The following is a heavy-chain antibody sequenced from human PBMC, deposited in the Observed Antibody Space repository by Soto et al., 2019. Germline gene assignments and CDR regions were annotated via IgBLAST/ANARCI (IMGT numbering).Heavy chain of an antibody. CDR2: ISAYNGNT. Sequence: GASVKVSCKVSGYTFNSYYMHWVRQAPGQGLEWMGWISAYNGNTNYAQKLQGRVTMTRNTSTSTAYMELSSLRSEDTAVYYCARAKTRGVRGVIGYWGQGNLVTVSS. J-gene: IGHJ4*02. D-gene: IGHD3-10*01. V-gene: IGHV1-18*04. CDR1: GYTFNSYY. CDR3: ARAKTRGVRGVIGY.